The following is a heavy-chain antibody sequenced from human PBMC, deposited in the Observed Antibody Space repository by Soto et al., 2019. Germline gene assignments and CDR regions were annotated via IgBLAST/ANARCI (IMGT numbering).Heavy chain of an antibody. D-gene: IGHD2-15*01. CDR1: GDSVSSNSAA. Sequence: PSQTLSLTCAISGDSVSSNSAAWNWIRQSPSRGLEWLGRTYYRSKWYNDYAVSVKSRITINPDTSKNQFSLQLNSVTPEDTAVYYCAREDIVVVVAATPTSYCYYGMDVWGQGTTVTVSS. CDR3: AREDIVVVVAATPTSYCYYGMDV. CDR2: TYYRSKWYN. J-gene: IGHJ6*02. V-gene: IGHV6-1*01.